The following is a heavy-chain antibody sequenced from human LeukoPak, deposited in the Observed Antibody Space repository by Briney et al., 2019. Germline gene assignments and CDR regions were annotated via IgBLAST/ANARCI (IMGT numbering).Heavy chain of an antibody. CDR3: AREPEPPDPRYGMDV. CDR1: GGTFSSYA. Sequence: SVKVSCKASGGTFSSYAISWVRQAPGRGLEWMGGIIPIFGTANYAQKFQGRVTITADESTSTAYMELSSLRSEDTAVYYCAREPEPPDPRYGMDVWGQGTTVTVSS. J-gene: IGHJ6*02. D-gene: IGHD1-14*01. CDR2: IIPIFGTA. V-gene: IGHV1-69*13.